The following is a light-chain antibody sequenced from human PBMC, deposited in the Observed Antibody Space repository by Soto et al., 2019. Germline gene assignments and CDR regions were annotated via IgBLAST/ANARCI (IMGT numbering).Light chain of an antibody. J-gene: IGKJ1*01. CDR3: QHYNSYRWA. CDR1: LGIRND. Sequence: DIHMTQSPSSVSASVGDIVRITCRASLGIRNDLGWYQHKPGKAPKRLIYAASSLQSGVPSRFSGSGSGTEFTLTIGSLQPDDFATYYCQHYNSYRWAFGQGTKV. CDR2: AAS. V-gene: IGKV1-17*01.